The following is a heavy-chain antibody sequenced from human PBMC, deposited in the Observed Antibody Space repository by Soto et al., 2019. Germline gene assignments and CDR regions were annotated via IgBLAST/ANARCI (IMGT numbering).Heavy chain of an antibody. Sequence: EAELVESGGGLVQPGGSLTLSCAASGFIFRDYEVDWVRQAPGRGPEWISYISDGGTTIYYAASVKGRFTISRDDAKKSLYLHMNNLRVDDTAIYFCVKEYCTGGTCFDAFDLWGQGTVVTVSS. CDR2: ISDGGTTI. V-gene: IGHV3-48*03. D-gene: IGHD2-8*02. J-gene: IGHJ3*01. CDR1: GFIFRDYE. CDR3: VKEYCTGGTCFDAFDL.